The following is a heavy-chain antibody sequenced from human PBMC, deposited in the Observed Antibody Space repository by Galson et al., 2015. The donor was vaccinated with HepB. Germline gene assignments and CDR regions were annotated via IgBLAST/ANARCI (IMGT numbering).Heavy chain of an antibody. Sequence: SLRLSCAASGFTFSSYSMNWVRQAPGKGLEWVSYISSSSSTIYYADFVKGRFTISRDNAKNSLYLQMNSLRAEDTAVYYCATPIMLTFGGVIASGYWGQGTLVTVSS. CDR2: ISSSSSTI. CDR1: GFTFSSYS. J-gene: IGHJ4*02. CDR3: ATPIMLTFGGVIASGY. V-gene: IGHV3-48*01. D-gene: IGHD3-16*02.